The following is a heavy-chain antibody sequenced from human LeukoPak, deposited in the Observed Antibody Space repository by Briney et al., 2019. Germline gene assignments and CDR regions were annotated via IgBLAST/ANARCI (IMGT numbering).Heavy chain of an antibody. Sequence: PGGSLRLSCAASGFTFTSYAMTWVRQAPGKGLEWVSTISGGGVTTNYADSVKGRFTASRDNSKNTLYLQMNSLRAEDTAVYYCAKRVYGYLDYWGQGTLVTVSS. V-gene: IGHV3-23*01. D-gene: IGHD3-10*01. J-gene: IGHJ4*02. CDR1: GFTFTSYA. CDR2: ISGGGVTT. CDR3: AKRVYGYLDY.